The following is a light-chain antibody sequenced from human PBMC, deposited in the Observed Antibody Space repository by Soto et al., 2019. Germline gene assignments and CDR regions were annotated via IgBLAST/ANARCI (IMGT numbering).Light chain of an antibody. CDR3: QKYNGDFS. CDR1: QGISYY. CDR2: DAT. V-gene: IGKV1-27*01. Sequence: DIQMTQSPPSLSASVGDRFTITCRASQGISYYLAWYQQKPGKGPKLLIYDATILQSGVPSRFSGSGSGTDFTLTISSLQPEDVATYYCQKYNGDFSFGPGTKVDIK. J-gene: IGKJ3*01.